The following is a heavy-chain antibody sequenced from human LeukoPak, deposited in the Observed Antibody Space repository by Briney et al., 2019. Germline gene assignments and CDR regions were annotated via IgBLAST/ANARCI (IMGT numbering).Heavy chain of an antibody. CDR3: ARESSGGYYFDVFDI. CDR1: GFTFSSYW. Sequence: GGSLRLSCAASGFTFSSYWMSWVRKAPGKGLEWVANIKQDGSEKYYVDSVKGRFTISRDSAKNSLYLQMNSPRAEDTAFYYCARESSGGYYFDVFDIWGQGTMVTVSS. D-gene: IGHD3-22*01. J-gene: IGHJ3*02. V-gene: IGHV3-7*01. CDR2: IKQDGSEK.